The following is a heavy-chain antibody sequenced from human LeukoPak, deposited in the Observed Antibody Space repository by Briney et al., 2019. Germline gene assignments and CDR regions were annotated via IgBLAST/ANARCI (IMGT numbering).Heavy chain of an antibody. CDR1: GGSISSYY. CDR2: IYYSGSI. Sequence: PSETLSLTCTVSGGSISSYYWSWIRQPPGKGLEWIGYIYYSGSINYNPSLKSRVTISVDTSKNQFSLKLSSVTAADTAVYYCARWRYFDWLYSYYFDYWGQGTLVTVSS. CDR3: ARWRYFDWLYSYYFDY. J-gene: IGHJ4*02. D-gene: IGHD3-9*01. V-gene: IGHV4-59*08.